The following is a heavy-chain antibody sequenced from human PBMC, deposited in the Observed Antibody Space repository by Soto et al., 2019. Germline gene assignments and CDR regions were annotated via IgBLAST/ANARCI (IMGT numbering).Heavy chain of an antibody. V-gene: IGHV3-23*01. CDR2: ICDSGSSK. D-gene: IGHD2-15*01. Sequence: GGSLRLSCAASGFTFSSYAMSWVRQAPGKGLEWVADICDSGSSKYYADSVKGRFTIARDNSKNTLYMQMNSLRAEDTAVYYCAKGRQSRLLGVKYSLDYWGQGTLVTVSS. CDR3: AKGRQSRLLGVKYSLDY. CDR1: GFTFSSYA. J-gene: IGHJ4*02.